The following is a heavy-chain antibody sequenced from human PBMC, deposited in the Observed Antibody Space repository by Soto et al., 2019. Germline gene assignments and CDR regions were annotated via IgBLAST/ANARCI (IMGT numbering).Heavy chain of an antibody. CDR1: GYTFTSYF. V-gene: IGHV1-46*03. CDR2: INPTGGAT. Sequence: QVQLVQSGAEVKKPGASVRVSCKASGYTFTSYFIYWVRLAPGQGLEWMGFINPTGGATRYAQKFQGRVTLTRDTSTSTVYMELSSLRSEDTAVYYCARDSPVNHFFDYWGQGTLVTVSS. D-gene: IGHD4-4*01. CDR3: ARDSPVNHFFDY. J-gene: IGHJ4*02.